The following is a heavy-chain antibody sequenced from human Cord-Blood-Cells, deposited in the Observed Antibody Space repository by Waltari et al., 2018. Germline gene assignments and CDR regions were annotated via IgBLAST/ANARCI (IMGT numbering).Heavy chain of an antibody. CDR2: ISSSSTI. Sequence: GSLRLSCAASGFTFSSYSMNWVRQAPGKGLEWVSYISSSSTIYYADSVKGRFTISRDNAKNSLYLQMNSLRDEDTAVYYCARDLRTTVTTYYFDYWGQGTLVTVSS. D-gene: IGHD4-4*01. CDR3: ARDLRTTVTTYYFDY. CDR1: GFTFSSYS. V-gene: IGHV3-48*02. J-gene: IGHJ4*02.